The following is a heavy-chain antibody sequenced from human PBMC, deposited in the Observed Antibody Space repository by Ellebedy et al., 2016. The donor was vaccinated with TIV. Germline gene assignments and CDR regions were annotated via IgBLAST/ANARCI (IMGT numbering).Heavy chain of an antibody. CDR1: GFPFSDYY. CDR3: AREDPISGSYDDAFDI. J-gene: IGHJ3*02. CDR2: ITSGGTI. V-gene: IGHV3-11*04. Sequence: GESLKISCAASGFPFSDYYMSWIRQAPGKGLEWASFITSGGTIYYADSVKGRFTISRDNAKNSLYLQMNSLRAEDTAVYYCAREDPISGSYDDAFDIWGQGTMVTVSS. D-gene: IGHD1-26*01.